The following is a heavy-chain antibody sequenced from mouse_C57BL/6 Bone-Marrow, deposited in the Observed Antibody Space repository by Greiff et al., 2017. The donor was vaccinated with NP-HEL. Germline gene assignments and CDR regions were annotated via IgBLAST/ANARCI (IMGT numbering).Heavy chain of an antibody. Sequence: QVQLQQSGAELVRPGASVKLSCKASGYTFTDYYINWVKQRPGQGLEWIARIYPGSGNTYYNEKFKGKATLTAEKSSSTAYMQLSSLTSEDSAVYFCAIRNWYFDVWGTGTTVTVSS. J-gene: IGHJ1*03. CDR1: GYTFTDYY. CDR2: IYPGSGNT. CDR3: AIRNWYFDV. V-gene: IGHV1-76*01.